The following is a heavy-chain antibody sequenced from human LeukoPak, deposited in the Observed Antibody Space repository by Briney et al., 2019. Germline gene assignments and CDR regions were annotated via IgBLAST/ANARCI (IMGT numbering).Heavy chain of an antibody. V-gene: IGHV3-30*02. CDR1: GFTFNNYG. D-gene: IGHD6-6*01. Sequence: GGSLRLSCAASGFTFNNYGMHWVRQAPGKGLEWVAFIRYDGRNKYYADSVKGRFTISRDNSKNTLYLQMNSLRAEGTAVYYCARLAARHDYFDYWGQGTLVTVSS. CDR3: ARLAARHDYFDY. J-gene: IGHJ4*02. CDR2: IRYDGRNK.